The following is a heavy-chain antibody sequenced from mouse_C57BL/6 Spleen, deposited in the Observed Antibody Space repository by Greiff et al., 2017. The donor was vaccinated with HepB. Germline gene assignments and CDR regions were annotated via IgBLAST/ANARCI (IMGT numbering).Heavy chain of an antibody. CDR3: ARQLSHFDY. CDR1: GYAFSSSW. CDR2: IYPGDGDT. D-gene: IGHD3-2*02. Sequence: VQLVESGPELVKPGASVKISCKASGYAFSSSWMNWVKQRPGKGLEWIGRIYPGDGDTNYNGKFKGKATLTADKSSSTAYMQLSSLTSEDSAVYFCARQLSHFDYWGQGTTLTVSS. J-gene: IGHJ2*01. V-gene: IGHV1-82*01.